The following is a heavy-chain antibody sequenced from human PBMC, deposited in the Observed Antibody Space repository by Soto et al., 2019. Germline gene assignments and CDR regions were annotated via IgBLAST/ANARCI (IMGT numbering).Heavy chain of an antibody. D-gene: IGHD3-9*01. CDR2: IWYDGSNK. J-gene: IGHJ3*02. Sequence: PGGSLRLCCAASGFTFSSYGMHWVRQAPGKGLEWVAVIWYDGSNKYYADSVKGRFTISRDNSKNTLYLQMNSLRAEDTAVYYCAKDHLYYDILTGYYMANAFDIWGQGTMVTVSS. CDR3: AKDHLYYDILTGYYMANAFDI. CDR1: GFTFSSYG. V-gene: IGHV3-30*02.